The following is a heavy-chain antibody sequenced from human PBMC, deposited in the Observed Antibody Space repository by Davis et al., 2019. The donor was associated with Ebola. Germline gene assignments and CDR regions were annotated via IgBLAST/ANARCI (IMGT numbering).Heavy chain of an antibody. J-gene: IGHJ4*02. Sequence: WVRQPPGKGLEWVSAISGSGGSTYYADSVKGRFTISRDNSKNTLYLQMNSLRAEDTAVYYCAKASRQWQQFDYWGQGTLVTVSS. D-gene: IGHD6-19*01. CDR3: AKASRQWQQFDY. CDR2: ISGSGGST. V-gene: IGHV3-23*01.